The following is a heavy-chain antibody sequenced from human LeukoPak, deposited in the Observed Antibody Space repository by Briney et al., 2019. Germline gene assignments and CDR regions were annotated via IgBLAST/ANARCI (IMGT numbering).Heavy chain of an antibody. CDR1: GFTFDDYA. D-gene: IGHD7-27*01. J-gene: IGHJ4*02. CDR2: ISGDGAGT. Sequence: GGSLRLSCAASGFTFDDYAMHWVRQAPGKGLEWVSLISGDGAGTYFADSVKGRFTISRDNSKNSLYLQMNSLRTEDTALYYCAKDEDWGSGYWGQGTLVTVSS. CDR3: AKDEDWGSGY. V-gene: IGHV3-43*02.